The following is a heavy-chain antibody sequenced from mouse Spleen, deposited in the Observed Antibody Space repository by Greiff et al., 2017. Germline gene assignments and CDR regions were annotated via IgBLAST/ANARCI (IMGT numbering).Heavy chain of an antibody. J-gene: IGHJ2*01. V-gene: IGHV1-15*01. Sequence: VQLQQSGAELVRPGASVTLSCKASGYTFTDYEMHWVKQTPVHGLEWIGAIDPETGGTAYNQKFKGEAILTADKSSSTAYMELRSLTSEDSAVYYCTRRWLLYFDYWGQGTTLTVSS. CDR3: TRRWLLYFDY. CDR1: GYTFTDYE. CDR2: IDPETGGT. D-gene: IGHD2-3*01.